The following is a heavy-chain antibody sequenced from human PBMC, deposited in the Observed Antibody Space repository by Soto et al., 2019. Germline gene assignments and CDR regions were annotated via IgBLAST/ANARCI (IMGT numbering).Heavy chain of an antibody. CDR1: GGTFSSYA. V-gene: IGHV1-69*01. D-gene: IGHD2-2*01. Sequence: QVQLVQSGAEVKKPGSSVKVSCKASGGTFSSYAISWVRQAPGQGLEWMGGIIPIFGTANYAQKFQGRVTITADESTSTAYLELSRLRSEDTAVYYCARALIGDQGYYYYGMDVWGQGTTVTVSS. CDR3: ARALIGDQGYYYYGMDV. J-gene: IGHJ6*02. CDR2: IIPIFGTA.